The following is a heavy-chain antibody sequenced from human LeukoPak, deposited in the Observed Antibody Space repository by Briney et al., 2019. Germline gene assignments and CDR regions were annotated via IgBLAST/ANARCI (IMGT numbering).Heavy chain of an antibody. CDR2: ISNSGGST. Sequence: GGSLRLSCAASGFTFSSYAMNWVRQAPGKGLEWVSAISNSGGSTYYADSVKGRFTISRDNSNNTLYPQMKSLRAEDTAVYYCAERVIIRYYFDSWGQGTLVTVSS. CDR3: AERVIIRYYFDS. CDR1: GFTFSSYA. J-gene: IGHJ4*02. D-gene: IGHD3-22*01. V-gene: IGHV3-23*01.